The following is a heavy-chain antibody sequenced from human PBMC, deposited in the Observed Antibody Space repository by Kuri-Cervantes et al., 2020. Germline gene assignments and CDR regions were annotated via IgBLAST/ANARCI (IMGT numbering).Heavy chain of an antibody. V-gene: IGHV3-30*18. Sequence: GESLKISCSASGFTFSSHGMHWVRQAPGKGLEWVAVISYDGSNKYYADSVKGRFTISRDNSKNTLYLQMNSLRAQDTAVYYCANEGVVATGAFDIWGQGTMVTVSS. J-gene: IGHJ3*02. CDR2: ISYDGSNK. CDR1: GFTFSSHG. CDR3: ANEGVVATGAFDI. D-gene: IGHD3-22*01.